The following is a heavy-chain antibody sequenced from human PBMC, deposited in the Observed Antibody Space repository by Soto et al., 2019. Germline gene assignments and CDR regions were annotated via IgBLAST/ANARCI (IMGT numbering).Heavy chain of an antibody. D-gene: IGHD3-10*01. J-gene: IGHJ5*02. Sequence: ASVKVACKASGYTITSYAMHWVRQAPGQRLEWMGWINAGNGNTKYSQKFQGRVTITRDTSASTAYMELSSLRPEDTAVYYCARDPPYYGSGSNWFDPWGQGTLVTVSS. CDR2: INAGNGNT. CDR3: ARDPPYYGSGSNWFDP. CDR1: GYTITSYA. V-gene: IGHV1-3*01.